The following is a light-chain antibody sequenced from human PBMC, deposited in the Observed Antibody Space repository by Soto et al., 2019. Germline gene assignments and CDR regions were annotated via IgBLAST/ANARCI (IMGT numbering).Light chain of an antibody. V-gene: IGLV2-14*01. CDR1: SSDVGGSNH. Sequence: QSALTQPASVSGSPGQSITISCTGTSSDVGGSNHVSWYQQHPGKAPKLMIYDVNNRPSGVSTRFSGSKSGNTASLTISGLQAEDEADYYCGSYTSSSTLYVFGTGTKVTVL. CDR2: DVN. CDR3: GSYTSSSTLYV. J-gene: IGLJ1*01.